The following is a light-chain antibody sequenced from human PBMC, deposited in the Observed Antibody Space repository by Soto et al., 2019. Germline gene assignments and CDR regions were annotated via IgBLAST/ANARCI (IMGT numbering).Light chain of an antibody. Sequence: DFQLTQSPSSLSASVGHRGTITCRASQSIGSYLNWYQQKPGKDPSLLIYAASSLQSGVPSRFTGSGSGTDFNLTISCLQTEDFATYECQQRYSITITLGQGTRLEIK. V-gene: IGKV1-39*01. CDR1: QSIGSY. CDR2: AAS. J-gene: IGKJ5*01. CDR3: QQRYSITIT.